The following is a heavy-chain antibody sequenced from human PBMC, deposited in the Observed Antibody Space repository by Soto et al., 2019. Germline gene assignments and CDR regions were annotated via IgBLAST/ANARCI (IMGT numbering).Heavy chain of an antibody. J-gene: IGHJ3*01. V-gene: IGHV1-46*01. CDR1: GYTFSSYH. D-gene: IGHD2-21*02. Sequence: ASVKVSCKASGYTFSSYHMHWVRQAPGQGLERMGIISPSGTATIYAQKFEGRVTMTRDTSTSTVYMELSSLRSEDTAVYFCVRGRDGRSSDLFRSWGQ. CDR3: VRGRDGRSSDLFRS. CDR2: ISPSGTAT.